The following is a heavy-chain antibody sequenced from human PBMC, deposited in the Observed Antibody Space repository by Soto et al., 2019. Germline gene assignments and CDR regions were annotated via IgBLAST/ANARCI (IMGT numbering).Heavy chain of an antibody. CDR2: IYWDDDK. CDR3: ARTAYYFDS. V-gene: IGHV2-5*02. CDR1: GFSLSTSEVG. Sequence: QITLKESGPTLVKPTQTLTLTCTFSGFSLSTSEVGVGWIRQPPGKALEWLALIYWDDDKRYTPSLKSRLIISKDPSKNQVVLTMTNMDPVDTATYYCARTAYYFDSWGQGTLVTVSS. J-gene: IGHJ4*02.